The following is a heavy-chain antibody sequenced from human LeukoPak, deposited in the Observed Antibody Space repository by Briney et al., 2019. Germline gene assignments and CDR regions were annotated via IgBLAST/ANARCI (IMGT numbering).Heavy chain of an antibody. CDR2: IYTSGST. CDR3: ARDGLSYDSSGYYPDYFDY. J-gene: IGHJ4*02. D-gene: IGHD3-22*01. Sequence: SETLSLTCTVSGGSISSYYWSWIRQPAGKGLEWIGRIYTSGSTNYNPSLKSRATMSVDTSKNQFSLKLSSVTAADTAVYYCARDGLSYDSSGYYPDYFDYWGQGTLVTVSS. CDR1: GGSISSYY. V-gene: IGHV4-4*07.